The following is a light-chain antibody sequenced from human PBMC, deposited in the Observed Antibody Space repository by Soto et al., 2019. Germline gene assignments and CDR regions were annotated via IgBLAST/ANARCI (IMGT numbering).Light chain of an antibody. CDR1: QSVSID. V-gene: IGKV3-11*01. CDR3: QHRHN. J-gene: IGKJ3*01. Sequence: EVVLTQSPATLSLSPGDRATLSCRASQSVSIDFAWYQLKPGQAPRLLIYDASNGATGIPARFSGSGSGTDFTLTISSLEPEDFAVYYCQHRHNFGPGTKVDIK. CDR2: DAS.